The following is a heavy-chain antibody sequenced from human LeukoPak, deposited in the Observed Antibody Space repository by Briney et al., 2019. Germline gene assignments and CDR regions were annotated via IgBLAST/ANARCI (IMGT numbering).Heavy chain of an antibody. V-gene: IGHV3-66*02. J-gene: IGHJ3*02. CDR1: GFTVSTKY. D-gene: IGHD3-3*01. Sequence: GGSLRLSCAASGFTVSTKYMSWARQAPGKGLEWVSLIYSDGSTYYADSVKGRITISRDNSKNTLYLQMNSLRAEDTAVYYCASYYLEWLFGWAFDIWGQGTMVTVFS. CDR2: IYSDGST. CDR3: ASYYLEWLFGWAFDI.